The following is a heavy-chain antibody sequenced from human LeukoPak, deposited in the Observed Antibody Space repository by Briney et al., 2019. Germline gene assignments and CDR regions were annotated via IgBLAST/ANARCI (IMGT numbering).Heavy chain of an antibody. D-gene: IGHD2-15*01. CDR3: ALEEWWRFDF. J-gene: IGHJ4*02. CDR2: INPDGTGE. Sequence: GGSLRLTCADSGFSFGTFYMTWVRQAPGKGLESVAKINPDGTGEYYVDSVKGRFTISRDNTRNLLFLQVNSLRAEDTAVYFCALEEWWRFDFWGQGILVTVSS. V-gene: IGHV3-7*01. CDR1: GFSFGTFY.